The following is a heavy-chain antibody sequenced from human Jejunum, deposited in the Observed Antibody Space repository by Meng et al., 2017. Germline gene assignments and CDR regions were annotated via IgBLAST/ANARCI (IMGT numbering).Heavy chain of an antibody. D-gene: IGHD3-22*01. Sequence: QGQSQQRAPGLVKTWPILPLTQATIWDSVSRKSAAWNWIRQSPSRGLEGLGRTYHRAKWYSDYAVSVKSGMSINTDTSNNQLYRQLNSVTPEDTAVYYCARGESRLLRSWGQGTLVTVSS. CDR2: TYHRAKWYS. J-gene: IGHJ5*02. V-gene: IGHV6-1*01. CDR1: WDSVSRKSAA. CDR3: ARGESRLLRS.